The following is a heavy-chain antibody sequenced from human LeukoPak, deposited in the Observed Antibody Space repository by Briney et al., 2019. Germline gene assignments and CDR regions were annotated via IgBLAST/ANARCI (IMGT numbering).Heavy chain of an antibody. V-gene: IGHV3-53*01. CDR3: ARSPYYYYYGMDV. Sequence: GSLRLSCAASGFTVSSNYMNWVRQAPGKGLEWVSVIYSGGSTYYADSAKGRFTISRDNSKNTLYLQMNSLRAEDTAVYYCARSPYYYYYGMDVWGQGTTVTVSS. J-gene: IGHJ6*02. CDR2: IYSGGST. CDR1: GFTVSSNY.